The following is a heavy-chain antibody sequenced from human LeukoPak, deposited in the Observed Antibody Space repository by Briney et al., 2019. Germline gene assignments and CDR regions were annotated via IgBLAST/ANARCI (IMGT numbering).Heavy chain of an antibody. J-gene: IGHJ4*02. CDR1: GGAINDYY. CDR3: VSWRSRYFDY. Sequence: KPSETLSPTCTLPGGAINDYYWSWIRQSPGKGLEWIGYIYYQGTTKYNPSLISRVTISVDTATSHFSLKMSSVTAADTAVYYCVSWRSRYFDYWGEGNLVSVSS. D-gene: IGHD3-3*01. V-gene: IGHV4-59*01. CDR2: IYYQGTT.